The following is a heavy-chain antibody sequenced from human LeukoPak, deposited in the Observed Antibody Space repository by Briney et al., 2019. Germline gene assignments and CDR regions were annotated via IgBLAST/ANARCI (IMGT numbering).Heavy chain of an antibody. V-gene: IGHV3-23*01. CDR2: ISGSGGST. J-gene: IGHJ4*02. CDR3: ARGRIFGGY. D-gene: IGHD3-16*01. CDR1: GFTFSSYA. Sequence: PGGSLRLSCAASGFTFSSYAMSWVRQAPGKGLESVSAISGSGGSTYYADSVKGRFTISRDNAKNSLYLQMNSLRVEDTAVYYCARGRIFGGYWGQGTLVTVSS.